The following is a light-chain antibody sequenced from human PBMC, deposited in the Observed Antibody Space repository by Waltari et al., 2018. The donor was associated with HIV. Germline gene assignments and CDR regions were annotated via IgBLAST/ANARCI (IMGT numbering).Light chain of an antibody. CDR2: SRS. V-gene: IGKV2-40*01. CDR1: QSLLDSDDGITY. Sequence: IVMTQTPHSLSVTPGEPASISCRSSQSLLDSDDGITYLDWFLQRPGQSPQLLIYSRSYRASGVPDRFSGGGSGTNFTLKINKMEAGDFGVYFCMQRIAFPVTFGQGTRLEIK. CDR3: MQRIAFPVT. J-gene: IGKJ5*01.